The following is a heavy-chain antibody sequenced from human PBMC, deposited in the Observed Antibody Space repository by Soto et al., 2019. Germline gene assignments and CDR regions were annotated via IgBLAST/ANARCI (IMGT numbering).Heavy chain of an antibody. CDR2: IKQDGSEK. J-gene: IGHJ4*02. CDR3: AREKCVGDCYFMLSKYYFDG. Sequence: PGGSLRLSCAASGFTFSNYWMSWVRQAPGKGLEWVANIKQDGSEKYYVDSVEGRFTISRDNAKNSLFLQMNSLRTEDTAVYYCAREKCVGDCYFMLSKYYFDGWAQGALVTVSS. CDR1: GFTFSNYW. V-gene: IGHV3-7*01. D-gene: IGHD2-21*02.